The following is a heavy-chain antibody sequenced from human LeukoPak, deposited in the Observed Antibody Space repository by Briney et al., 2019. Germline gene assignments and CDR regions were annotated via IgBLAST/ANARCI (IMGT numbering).Heavy chain of an antibody. CDR2: IDPIDFYN. J-gene: IGHJ4*02. CDR3: ARAYSRSRFDY. Sequence: GESLKISCKASGSSFTSNWISWVRQMPGKGLEWMGTIDPIDFYNNYSPSFQGHVTISADKSISTAYLQWSSLKASDTAMYYCARAYSRSRFDYWGQGTLVTVSS. V-gene: IGHV5-10-1*01. D-gene: IGHD6-6*01. CDR1: GSSFTSNW.